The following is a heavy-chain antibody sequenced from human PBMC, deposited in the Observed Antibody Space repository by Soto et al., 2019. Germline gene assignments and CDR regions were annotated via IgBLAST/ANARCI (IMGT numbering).Heavy chain of an antibody. CDR3: AKCSGYDYYFDY. J-gene: IGHJ4*02. Sequence: APGKGLEWVSAISGSGGSTYYADSVKGRFTISRDNSKNTLYLQMSSLRAEDTAVYYCAKCSGYDYYFDYWGQGTLVTVSS. V-gene: IGHV3-23*01. CDR2: ISGSGGST. D-gene: IGHD5-12*01.